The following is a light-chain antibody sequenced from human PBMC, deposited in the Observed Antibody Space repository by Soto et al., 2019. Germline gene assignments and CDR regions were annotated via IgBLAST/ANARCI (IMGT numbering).Light chain of an antibody. Sequence: DVQMTQSPSSLSAFVGDRVTITCRASQGIAPYLAWFQQKPGKVPKLLIYATSTLQLGVSSRFSGSGSGTDFTLTISSLQPEDVATYYCQKYNSAPLTFGGGTKVEIK. CDR2: ATS. CDR1: QGIAPY. CDR3: QKYNSAPLT. J-gene: IGKJ4*01. V-gene: IGKV1-27*01.